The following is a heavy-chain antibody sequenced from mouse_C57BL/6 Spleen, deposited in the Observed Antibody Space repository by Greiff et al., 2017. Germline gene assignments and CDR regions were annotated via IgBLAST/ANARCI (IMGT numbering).Heavy chain of an antibody. CDR1: GYTFTEYT. Sequence: VQLVESGAELVKPGASVKLSCKASGYTFTEYTIPWVKQRSGQGLEWIGWFYPGSGSIKYNEKFKDKATLTADKSSSTVYMELSRLTSEDSAVYFCARHEIGYAWFAYWGQGTLVTVSA. J-gene: IGHJ3*01. D-gene: IGHD2-2*01. CDR2: FYPGSGSI. CDR3: ARHEIGYAWFAY. V-gene: IGHV1-62-2*01.